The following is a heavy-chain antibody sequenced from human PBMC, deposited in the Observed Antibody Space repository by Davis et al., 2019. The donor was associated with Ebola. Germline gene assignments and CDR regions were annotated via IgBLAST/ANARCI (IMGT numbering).Heavy chain of an antibody. CDR2: ISSSGSTI. J-gene: IGHJ4*02. V-gene: IGHV3-11*04. CDR3: ARQYYDFWSGYSDY. D-gene: IGHD3-3*01. CDR1: GFTFSDYY. Sequence: GGSLRLSCAASGFTFSDYYMSWIRQAPGKGLEWVSYISSSGSTIYYADSVKGRFTISRDNAKNSLYLQMNSLRDEDTAVYYCARQYYDFWSGYSDYWGQGTLVTVSS.